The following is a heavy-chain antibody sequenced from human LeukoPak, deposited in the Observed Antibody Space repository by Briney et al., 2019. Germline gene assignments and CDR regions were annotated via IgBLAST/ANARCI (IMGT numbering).Heavy chain of an antibody. V-gene: IGHV1-24*01. Sequence: ASVKVSCKISGFGLSVLSIHWMRQAPRKGLEWVGGIRPETGEPIFAQKFRGRVTITEDTFTDTGYLGLRGLTSEDTAVYYCSTDSGRSYFYFDFWGQGTLVTVSS. J-gene: IGHJ4*02. CDR3: STDSGRSYFYFDF. D-gene: IGHD3-10*01. CDR1: GFGLSVLS. CDR2: IRPETGEP.